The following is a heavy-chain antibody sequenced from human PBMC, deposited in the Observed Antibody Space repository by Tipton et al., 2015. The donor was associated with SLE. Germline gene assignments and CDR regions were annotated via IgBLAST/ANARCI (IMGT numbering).Heavy chain of an antibody. D-gene: IGHD1-1*01. Sequence: QLVQSGAEVKEPGESLKISCKGSGYDFSGFWIGWVRQMPGKGLEWMGIIYPDDSKTNYSPSFQGQVIISADKSISTAYLQWNSLTSSDTDMYFCARFSAPQLAHNCYGPWGPGTLVTVSS. CDR1: GYDFSGFW. CDR2: IYPDDSKT. CDR3: ARFSAPQLAHNCYGP. V-gene: IGHV5-51*03. J-gene: IGHJ5*01.